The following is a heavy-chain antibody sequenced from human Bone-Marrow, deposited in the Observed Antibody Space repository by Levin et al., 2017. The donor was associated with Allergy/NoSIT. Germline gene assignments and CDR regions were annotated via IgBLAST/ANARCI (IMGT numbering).Heavy chain of an antibody. J-gene: IGHJ6*02. V-gene: IGHV3-23*01. CDR1: GFISSRHG. CDR3: AKGVILYFYYGLDV. CDR2: ITASGYGS. D-gene: IGHD2-21*01. Sequence: QPGGSLRLSCAASGFISSRHGMTWVRQAPGKGLEWVSGITASGYGSSYADSVKGRFTISRDNVKNTVYLQMNSLRVEDTAVYYCAKGVILYFYYGLDVWGQGTTVTVSS.